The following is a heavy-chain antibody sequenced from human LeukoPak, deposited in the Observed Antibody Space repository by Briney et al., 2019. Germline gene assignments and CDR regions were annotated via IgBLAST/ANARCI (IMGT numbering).Heavy chain of an antibody. J-gene: IGHJ4*02. CDR3: ARDFRGRYCSGGSCYSEADY. V-gene: IGHV4-61*02. Sequence: SQTLSLTCTVSGGSISGGSYYWSWIRQPAGKGLEWIGRIYASGSTNYNPSLNNRLTISPDTSKNQFSLKLSSVTAADTAVYYCARDFRGRYCSGGSCYSEADYWGQGTLVTVSS. CDR1: GGSISGGSYY. D-gene: IGHD2-15*01. CDR2: IYASGST.